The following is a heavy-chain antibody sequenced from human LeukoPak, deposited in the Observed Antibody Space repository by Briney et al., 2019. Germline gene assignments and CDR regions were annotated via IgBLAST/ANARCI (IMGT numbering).Heavy chain of an antibody. Sequence: SETLSLTCAVSGASISSNNWWWSWVRQPPGKGLEWIGEIYHSGSTNYNPSLKSRVTMSVDKSKNQFSLKLSSVTAADTAVYYCASAEPRGIIWYPYWGQGTLVTVTS. D-gene: IGHD6-13*01. V-gene: IGHV4-4*02. CDR3: ASAEPRGIIWYPY. J-gene: IGHJ4*02. CDR1: GASISSNNW. CDR2: IYHSGST.